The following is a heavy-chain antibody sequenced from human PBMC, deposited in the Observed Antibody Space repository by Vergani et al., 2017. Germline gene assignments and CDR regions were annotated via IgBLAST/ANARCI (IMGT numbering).Heavy chain of an antibody. J-gene: IGHJ6*02. CDR3: ARIYGYYYGMDV. CDR2: ISGSGGST. CDR1: GFTFSSYA. D-gene: IGHD3-16*01. Sequence: EVQLLESGGGLVQPGGSLRLSCAASGFTFSSYAMSWVRQAPGKGLECVSAISGSGGSTYYADSVKGRFTISRHNSKNTLYLQMNSLRAEDTAVYYCARIYGYYYGMDVWGQGTTVTVSS. V-gene: IGHV3-23*01.